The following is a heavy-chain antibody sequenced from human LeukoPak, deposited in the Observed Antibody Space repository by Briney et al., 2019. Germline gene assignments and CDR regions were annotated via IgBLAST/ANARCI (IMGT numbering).Heavy chain of an antibody. CDR3: ASSAVEYSYGCSYYYYGMDV. Sequence: ASVKVSCKASGYTFTGYYMHWVRQAPGQGLEWMGWINPNSGGTNYAQKFQGRVTMTRDTSISTAYMELSRLRSDDTAVYYCASSAVEYSYGCSYYYYGMDVWGQGTTVTVSS. J-gene: IGHJ6*02. CDR1: GYTFTGYY. CDR2: INPNSGGT. V-gene: IGHV1-2*02. D-gene: IGHD5-18*01.